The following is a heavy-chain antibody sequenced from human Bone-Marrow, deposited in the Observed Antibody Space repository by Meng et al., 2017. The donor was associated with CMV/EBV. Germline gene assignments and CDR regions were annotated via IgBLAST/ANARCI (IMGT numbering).Heavy chain of an antibody. CDR1: GFPFTTYW. V-gene: IGHV3-7*01. Sequence: GGSLRLSCGASGFPFTTYWMTWVRQAPGKGLEWVANINQAGNERYYVDSVRGRFTISRDNAKNLLYLQMSRLRAEDTAVYYCGVRDYHNENWGLGRLVTVSS. J-gene: IGHJ4*02. CDR3: GVRDYHNEN. D-gene: IGHD3-10*01. CDR2: INQAGNER.